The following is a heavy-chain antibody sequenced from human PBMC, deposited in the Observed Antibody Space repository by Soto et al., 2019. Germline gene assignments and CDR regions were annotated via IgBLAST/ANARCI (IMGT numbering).Heavy chain of an antibody. D-gene: IGHD6-13*01. Sequence: SQTLSLTCAISGDSVSSNSAAWNWIRQSPSRGLEWLGRTYYRSKWYNDYAVSVKSRITINPDTSKNQFSLQLNSVTPEDTAVYYCARVTARITAAGADHYYGMDVWGQGTTVTVPS. CDR2: TYYRSKWYN. CDR3: ARVTARITAAGADHYYGMDV. J-gene: IGHJ6*02. CDR1: GDSVSSNSAA. V-gene: IGHV6-1*01.